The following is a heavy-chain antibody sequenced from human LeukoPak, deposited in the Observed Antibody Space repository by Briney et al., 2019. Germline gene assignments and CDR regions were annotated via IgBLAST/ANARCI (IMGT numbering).Heavy chain of an antibody. CDR2: IWYDGSNK. V-gene: IGHV3-33*01. Sequence: GRSLRLSRAASGFTFSSYGMHWVRQAPGKGLEWVAVIWYDGSNKYYADSVKGRFTISRDNSKNTLYLQVNSLRAEDTAVYYCARGTSSSWFDYWGQGTLVTVSS. D-gene: IGHD6-13*01. J-gene: IGHJ4*02. CDR1: GFTFSSYG. CDR3: ARGTSSSWFDY.